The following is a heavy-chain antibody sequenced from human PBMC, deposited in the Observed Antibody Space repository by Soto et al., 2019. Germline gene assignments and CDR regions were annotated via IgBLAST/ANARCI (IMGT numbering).Heavy chain of an antibody. J-gene: IGHJ2*01. D-gene: IGHD2-15*01. CDR2: IYYSGST. CDR1: GGSISSSSYY. Sequence: QLQLQESGPGLVKPSETLSLTCTVSGGSISSSSYYWGWIRQPPGKGLEWIGSIYYSGSTYYNPSLKSRVTISVDTSKNQFSLKLSSVTAADTAVYYCASYCSGGSCHYWYFDLWGRGTLVTVSS. CDR3: ASYCSGGSCHYWYFDL. V-gene: IGHV4-39*01.